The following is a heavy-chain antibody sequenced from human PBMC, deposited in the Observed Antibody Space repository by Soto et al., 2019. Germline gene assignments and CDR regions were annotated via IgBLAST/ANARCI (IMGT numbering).Heavy chain of an antibody. D-gene: IGHD3-16*01. J-gene: IGHJ5*02. CDR2: INHVGGT. V-gene: IGHV4-34*01. CDR1: GGFLSESY. Sequence: SETLSLTCAVYGGFLSESYWTWIRQPPGKGLEWIGEINHVGGTNYNPSLKSRVTMSVDTSQNQFSLRLISVTAADTAVYFCVRIRYQLPSSVLWLDPWGQGTPVTVSS. CDR3: VRIRYQLPSSVLWLDP.